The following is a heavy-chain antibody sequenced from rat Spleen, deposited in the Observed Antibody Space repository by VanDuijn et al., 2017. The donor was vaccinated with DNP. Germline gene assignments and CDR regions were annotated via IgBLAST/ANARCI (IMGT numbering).Heavy chain of an antibody. Sequence: EVQLQESGPGLVKPSQSLSLTCSVTGYSITSNFKWSWIRKFPGNKLEWMGYVTNAGNTHYNPSLKSRISSTTDTSTNQFFLQVNSEDTEDTATYYCAIQLGVFDYWDQGVVVTVSS. D-gene: IGHD5-1*01. CDR2: VTNAGNT. J-gene: IGHJ2*01. V-gene: IGHV3-3*01. CDR1: GYSITSNFK. CDR3: AIQLGVFDY.